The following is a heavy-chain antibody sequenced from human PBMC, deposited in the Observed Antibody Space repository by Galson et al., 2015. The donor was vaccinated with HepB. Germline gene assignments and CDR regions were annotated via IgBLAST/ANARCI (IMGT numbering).Heavy chain of an antibody. CDR3: ARDQGPTYYYDSSAFDI. CDR1: GFTFSSYG. CDR2: IWYDGSNK. J-gene: IGHJ3*02. Sequence: SLRLSCAASGFTFSSYGMHWVRQAPGKGLEWVAVIWYDGSNKYYADSVKGRFTISRDNSKNTLYLQMNSLRAEDTAVYYCARDQGPTYYYDSSAFDIWGQGTMVTVSS. D-gene: IGHD3-22*01. V-gene: IGHV3-33*08.